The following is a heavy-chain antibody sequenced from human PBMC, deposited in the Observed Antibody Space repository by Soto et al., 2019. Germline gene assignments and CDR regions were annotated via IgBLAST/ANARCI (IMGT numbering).Heavy chain of an antibody. J-gene: IGHJ6*02. Sequence: PSETLSLTCSVSSDSMNSGGYYWSWIRQHPGKGLEWIGYIYSNGDTYYNPSLKSRVTISVDTSKNQFSLNLTSVTAADTAVNYCARRGGSSSGYYYYAMDVWGQGPTVTVSS. CDR1: SDSMNSGGYY. CDR2: IYSNGDT. CDR3: ARRGGSSSGYYYYAMDV. V-gene: IGHV4-31*03. D-gene: IGHD6-6*01.